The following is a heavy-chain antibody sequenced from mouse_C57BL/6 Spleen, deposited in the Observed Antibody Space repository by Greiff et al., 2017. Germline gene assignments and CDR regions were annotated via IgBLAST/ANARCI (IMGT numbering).Heavy chain of an antibody. V-gene: IGHV1-72*01. J-gene: IGHJ4*01. Sequence: QVQLQQPGAELVKPGASVKLSCKASGYTFTSYWMHWVKQRPGRGLEWIRRIDPNSGGTKYNEKFKSKATLTVDKPSSTAYMQLSSLTSEDSAVYYCARSDGSSYDAMDYWGQGTSVTVSS. CDR3: ARSDGSSYDAMDY. CDR1: GYTFTSYW. CDR2: IDPNSGGT. D-gene: IGHD1-1*01.